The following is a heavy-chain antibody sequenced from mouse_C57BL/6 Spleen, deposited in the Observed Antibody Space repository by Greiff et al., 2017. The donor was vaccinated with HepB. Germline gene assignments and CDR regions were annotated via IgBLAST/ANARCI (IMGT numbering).Heavy chain of an antibody. CDR2: IYPGSGST. Sequence: QVQLQQSGAELVKPGASVKMSCKASGYTFTSYWITWVKQRPGQGLEWIGDIYPGSGSTNCNEKFKSKATLTVDTSSSTAYMQLSSLTSEDSAVYYCARNWDVYWYFDVWGTGTTVTVSS. V-gene: IGHV1-55*01. CDR1: GYTFTSYW. J-gene: IGHJ1*03. D-gene: IGHD4-1*01. CDR3: ARNWDVYWYFDV.